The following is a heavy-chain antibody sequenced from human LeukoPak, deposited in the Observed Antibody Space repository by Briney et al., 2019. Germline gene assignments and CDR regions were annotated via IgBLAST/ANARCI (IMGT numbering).Heavy chain of an antibody. J-gene: IGHJ3*02. D-gene: IGHD3-3*01. CDR3: ARDDDFWSGQVFDI. CDR1: GGSISSGGYS. Sequence: PSQTLSLTCAVSGGSISSGGYSWSWIRQPPGKGLEWIGYIYHSGSTYYNPSLKSRVTMSVDTSKNQFSLKLSSVTAADTAVYYCARDDDFWSGQVFDIWGQGTMVTVSS. V-gene: IGHV4-30-2*01. CDR2: IYHSGST.